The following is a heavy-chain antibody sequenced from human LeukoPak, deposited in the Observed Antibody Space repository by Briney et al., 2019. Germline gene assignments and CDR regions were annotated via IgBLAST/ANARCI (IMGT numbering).Heavy chain of an antibody. D-gene: IGHD3-22*01. V-gene: IGHV3-30-3*01. Sequence: PGGSLRLSCAASGFTFSSYAMHWVRQAPGKGLEWVAVISYDGTNKYYADSVKGRFTISRDNSKNTLYLQMNSLRAEDTAVYYCARAYYDSSGYYNFFDYWGQGTLVTVSS. CDR2: ISYDGTNK. CDR1: GFTFSSYA. J-gene: IGHJ4*02. CDR3: ARAYYDSSGYYNFFDY.